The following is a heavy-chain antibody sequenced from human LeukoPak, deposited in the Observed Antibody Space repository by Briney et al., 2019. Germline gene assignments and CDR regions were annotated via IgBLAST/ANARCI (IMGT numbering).Heavy chain of an antibody. V-gene: IGHV3-48*03. CDR3: ASGWFGELLPHY. Sequence: PGGSLRLSCAASGFTFSSYEMNWVRQAPGKGLEWVSYISSSGSTIYYADPVKGRFTISRDNAKNSLYLQMNSLRAEDTAVYYCASGWFGELLPHYWGQGTLVTVSS. CDR1: GFTFSSYE. CDR2: ISSSGSTI. D-gene: IGHD3-10*01. J-gene: IGHJ4*02.